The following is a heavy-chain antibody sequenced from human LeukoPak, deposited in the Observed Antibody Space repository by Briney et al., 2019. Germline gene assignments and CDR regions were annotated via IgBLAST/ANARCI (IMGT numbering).Heavy chain of an antibody. CDR3: ARDAPPFSGYEPIY. Sequence: GGSLRLSCAASGFTFSSYAMHWVRQAPGKGLEWVAVISYDGSNKYYADSVKGRFTISRDNSKNTLYLQMNSLRAEDTAVYYCARDAPPFSGYEPIYWGQGTLVTVST. D-gene: IGHD5-12*01. CDR1: GFTFSSYA. V-gene: IGHV3-30*04. CDR2: ISYDGSNK. J-gene: IGHJ4*02.